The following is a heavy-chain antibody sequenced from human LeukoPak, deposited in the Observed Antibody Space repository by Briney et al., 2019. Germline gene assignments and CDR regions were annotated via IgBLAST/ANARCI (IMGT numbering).Heavy chain of an antibody. Sequence: KPSETLSLTCTVSGASINKDYWSWIRQPAGKGLEWIGRIHTSGSTHHNPSLKSRVTMSIDASKNQFSLKLSSVTAADTAVYYCVRDEYRDVWGKGTTVTVSS. J-gene: IGHJ6*04. CDR2: IHTSGST. V-gene: IGHV4-4*07. CDR3: VRDEYRDV. CDR1: GASINKDY. D-gene: IGHD2-2*02.